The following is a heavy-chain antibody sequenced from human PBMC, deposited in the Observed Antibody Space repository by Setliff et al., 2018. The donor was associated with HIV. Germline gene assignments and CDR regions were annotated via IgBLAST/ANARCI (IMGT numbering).Heavy chain of an antibody. CDR1: GLTFGDYA. J-gene: IGHJ6*03. Sequence: QPGGSLRLSCTTSGLTFGDYALSWVRQAPGKGLEWVGFIRSEACGGTREYAASVKGRFTISRDDSKSIAYLQMNSLKAEDTAVYYCGRAKSWYYYMDVWGKGTTVTVSS. V-gene: IGHV3-49*04. D-gene: IGHD3-10*01. CDR3: GRAKSWYYYMDV. CDR2: IRSEACGGTR.